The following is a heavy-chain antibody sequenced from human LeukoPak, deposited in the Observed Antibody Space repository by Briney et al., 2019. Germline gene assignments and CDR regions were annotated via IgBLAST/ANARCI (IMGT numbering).Heavy chain of an antibody. J-gene: IGHJ4*02. CDR2: IYASGST. CDR3: ARARSGWNERYYFDY. D-gene: IGHD6-19*01. Sequence: SETLSLTCTVSGGSISSYYWSWIRQPAGKGLEWIGRIYASGSTNYNPSLKSRVTMSVDTSKNQFSLKLSSVTAADTAVYYCARARSGWNERYYFDYWGQGTLVTVSS. CDR1: GGSISSYY. V-gene: IGHV4-4*07.